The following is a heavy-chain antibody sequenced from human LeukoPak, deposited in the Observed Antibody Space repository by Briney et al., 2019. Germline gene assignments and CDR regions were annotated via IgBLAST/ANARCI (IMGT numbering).Heavy chain of an antibody. D-gene: IGHD5-24*01. CDR1: GGSFSGYY. V-gene: IGHV4-34*01. J-gene: IGHJ4*02. CDR2: INHSGST. CDR3: ARGDGYNFDY. Sequence: SETLSLTCAVYGGSFSGYYWSWIRQPPGKGLEWIGEINHSGSTNYNPTLKSRVTISVGTSKNQFSLKLSSVTAADTAMYYCARGDGYNFDYWGQGSLVTVSS.